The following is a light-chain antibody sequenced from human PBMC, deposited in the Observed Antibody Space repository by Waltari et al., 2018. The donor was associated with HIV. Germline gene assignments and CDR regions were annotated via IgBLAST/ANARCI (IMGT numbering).Light chain of an antibody. CDR2: KDT. CDR3: VGWDSRLSGYV. Sequence: QSVLTQPPSASGTTGQRVTISCSGSSSNIENDNVYWYQQLTGAAPRLLIYKDTQRPSGVPDRFTGSKSGTSASLAISGLLSEDEADYYCVGWDSRLSGYVFGSGTKVTVL. CDR1: SSNIENDN. V-gene: IGLV1-47*01. J-gene: IGLJ1*01.